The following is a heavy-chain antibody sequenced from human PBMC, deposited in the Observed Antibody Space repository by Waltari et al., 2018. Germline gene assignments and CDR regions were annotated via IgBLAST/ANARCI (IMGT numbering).Heavy chain of an antibody. CDR1: GDSVTRPNW. CDR2: VLSTGKT. D-gene: IGHD2-15*01. J-gene: IGHJ4*02. Sequence: QLQESGPGLVKPSGTLSLSCAFSGDSVTRPNWWSWVRQSPQRGLEWIGQVLSTGKTNYSPSFASRVTMSLDASNNQFSLKVTSATAADTAVYYCARDRGRGLYLDVWGPGTLVTVSP. CDR3: ARDRGRGLYLDV. V-gene: IGHV4-4*02.